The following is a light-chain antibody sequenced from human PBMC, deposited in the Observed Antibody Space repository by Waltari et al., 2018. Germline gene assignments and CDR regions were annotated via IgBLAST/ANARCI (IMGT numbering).Light chain of an antibody. CDR2: EGS. CDR1: SSDVGSYNL. CDR3: CSYAGSSWV. J-gene: IGLJ3*02. Sequence: QSALTQPASVSGSPGQSITISCTGTSSDVGSYNLSSWYQQHPGTAPKLMIYEGSKRPSGVSNRFSGSKSGNTASLTISGLQAEDEADYYCCSYAGSSWVFGGGTKLTVL. V-gene: IGLV2-23*01.